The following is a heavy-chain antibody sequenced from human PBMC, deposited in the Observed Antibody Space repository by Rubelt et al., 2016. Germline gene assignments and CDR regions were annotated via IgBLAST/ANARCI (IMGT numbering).Heavy chain of an antibody. CDR3: ARKGYGYGMDV. Sequence: QVQLVQSGAEVKKPGASVKVSCKASGYTFTSYAMHWVSQAPGQRLEWMGWINAGNSNTKYSQKFQGRVTFTRDTSASTAYMELSSLRSEDTAVYYCARKGYGYGMDVWGQGTTVTVSS. J-gene: IGHJ6*02. CDR1: GYTFTSYA. D-gene: IGHD3-16*01. V-gene: IGHV1-3*01. CDR2: INAGNSNT.